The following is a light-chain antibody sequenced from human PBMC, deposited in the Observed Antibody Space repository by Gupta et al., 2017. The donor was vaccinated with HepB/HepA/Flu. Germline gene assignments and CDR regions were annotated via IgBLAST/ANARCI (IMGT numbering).Light chain of an antibody. V-gene: IGKV3-11*01. CDR1: QNVYTY. CDR2: DAS. J-gene: IGKJ4*01. CDR3: QQRSNWPLT. Sequence: EIVLTQSPATLSLSPGERATLSCRASQNVYTYLAWYQQKPGQAPSLLIYDASNRATGIPARFSGGGSGTEFTLTISSLEPEDFAVYYCQQRSNWPLTFGGGTKVEIK.